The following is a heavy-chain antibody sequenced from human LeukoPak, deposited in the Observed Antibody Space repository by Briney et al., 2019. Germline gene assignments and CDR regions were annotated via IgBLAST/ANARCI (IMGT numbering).Heavy chain of an antibody. CDR3: ARDSSGPTYYFDY. J-gene: IGHJ4*02. D-gene: IGHD3-22*01. CDR1: GYTFIDHY. CDR2: IDPDTGDT. V-gene: IGHV1-2*02. Sequence: GASVKVSCKPSGYTFIDHYLHWVRQAPGQGLESLGWIDPDTGDTNYPQKFQGRVTMTRDTSISTAYMELSSLRFDDTAVYYCARDSSGPTYYFDYWGQGTLVTVSS.